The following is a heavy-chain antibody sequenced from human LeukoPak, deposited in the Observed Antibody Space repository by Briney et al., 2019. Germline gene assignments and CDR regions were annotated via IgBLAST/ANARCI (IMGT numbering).Heavy chain of an antibody. CDR2: VNPSSISA. CDR1: GYTVTSYY. J-gene: IGHJ6*02. D-gene: IGHD2-2*01. V-gene: IGHV1-46*01. CDR3: ASVYQHGMDV. Sequence: GASVKVSCKESGYTVTSYYMHWVRQAPGQGLEWMGIVNPSSISASYAQKFQGGVTMTRDTSTSTVSMELSSLRSDDTAVYYCASVYQHGMDVWGQGATVTVSS.